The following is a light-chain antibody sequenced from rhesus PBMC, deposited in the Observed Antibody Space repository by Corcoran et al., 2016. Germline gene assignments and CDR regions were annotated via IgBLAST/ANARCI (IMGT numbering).Light chain of an antibody. CDR2: SAS. CDR1: QDISNF. V-gene: IGKV1S14*01. J-gene: IGKJ2*01. CDR3: QQHNSYPPYS. Sequence: DIQMTQSPSSLSASVGDTVTITCRASQDISNFLAWYQQKPGKAPKPLIYSASNLESGVPSRFSGSGSGPDFTLTIRSLQPADFATYYCQQHNSYPPYSFGQWTKVEIK.